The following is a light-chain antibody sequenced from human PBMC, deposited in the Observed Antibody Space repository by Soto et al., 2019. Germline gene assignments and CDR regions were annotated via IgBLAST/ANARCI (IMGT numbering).Light chain of an antibody. V-gene: IGKV3-15*01. J-gene: IGKJ1*01. CDR3: QQFHNWPRT. Sequence: EVVMTQSPATLSASPGEAATLSCRASQSVSTNLAWYQQKPGQAPRLLIYGASTLATGIPGRFSGSGSGTEFTLTISSLQSGDFAVYYCQQFHNWPRTFGQGTKVEI. CDR1: QSVSTN. CDR2: GAS.